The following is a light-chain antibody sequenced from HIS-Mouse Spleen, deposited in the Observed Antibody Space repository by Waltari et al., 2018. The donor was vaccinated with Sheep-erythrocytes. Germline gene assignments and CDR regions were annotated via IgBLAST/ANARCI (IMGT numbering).Light chain of an antibody. CDR1: QSISSW. Sequence: DIQMTQSPSTLSASVGDRVTITCRASQSISSWLAWYQQKPGKAPKLLIYKASSLESGVPSRFSGSGSGTEFTLTISSLQPEDFATYYCQQSYSTPQTFGQGTKLEIK. CDR2: KAS. CDR3: QQSYSTPQT. J-gene: IGKJ2*01. V-gene: IGKV1-5*03.